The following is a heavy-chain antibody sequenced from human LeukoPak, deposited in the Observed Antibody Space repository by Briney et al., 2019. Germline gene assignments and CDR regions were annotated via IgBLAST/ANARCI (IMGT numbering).Heavy chain of an antibody. D-gene: IGHD4-17*01. CDR1: GGTFSSYA. J-gene: IGHJ3*02. CDR3: ATGGDYRDAFDM. V-gene: IGHV1-69*01. Sequence: SVKVSCKASGGTFSSYAISWVRQAPGQGLEWMGGIIPIFGTANYAQRFRGRVSITADESTTTAYLELSRLRSEDTAVYYCATGGDYRDAFDMWGQGTMVTVSS. CDR2: IIPIFGTA.